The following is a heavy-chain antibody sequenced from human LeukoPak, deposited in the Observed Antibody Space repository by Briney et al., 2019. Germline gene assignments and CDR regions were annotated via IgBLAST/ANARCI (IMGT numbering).Heavy chain of an antibody. CDR3: ARRSTGAPYYFDS. Sequence: PSETLSLTCTVSGGSISSYYWSWIRRPPGKGLEWIGYIYYSGGTNFNPSLKSRVTISVDTSKNQFSLNLNSVTAADTAVYYCARRSTGAPYYFDSWGQGTLVTVSP. CDR2: IYYSGGT. V-gene: IGHV4-59*01. J-gene: IGHJ4*02. D-gene: IGHD1-1*01. CDR1: GGSISSYY.